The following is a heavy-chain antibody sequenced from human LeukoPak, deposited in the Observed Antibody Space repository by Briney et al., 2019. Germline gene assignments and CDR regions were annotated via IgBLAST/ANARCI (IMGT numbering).Heavy chain of an antibody. Sequence: SETRSLTCAVYGGSFSGYYWSWIRQPPGKGLEWIGEINHSGSTNYNPSLKSRVTISVDTSKNQFSLKLSSVTAADTAVYYCASGSHELGIYYYYGMDVWGQGTTVTVSS. D-gene: IGHD2-21*01. CDR1: GGSFSGYY. CDR3: ASGSHELGIYYYYGMDV. CDR2: INHSGST. J-gene: IGHJ6*02. V-gene: IGHV4-34*01.